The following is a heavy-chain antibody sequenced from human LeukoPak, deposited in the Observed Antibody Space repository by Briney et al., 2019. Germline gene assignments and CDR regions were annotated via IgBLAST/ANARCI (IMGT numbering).Heavy chain of an antibody. CDR2: INHSGST. J-gene: IGHJ4*02. Sequence: SETLSLTCAVYGGSFSGYYWSWIRQPPGEGLEWIGEINHSGSTNYNPSLKSRVTISVDTSKNQFSLKLSSVTAADTAVYYCASGEWIDYWGQGTLVTVSS. CDR1: GGSFSGYY. V-gene: IGHV4-34*01. D-gene: IGHD3-3*01. CDR3: ASGEWIDY.